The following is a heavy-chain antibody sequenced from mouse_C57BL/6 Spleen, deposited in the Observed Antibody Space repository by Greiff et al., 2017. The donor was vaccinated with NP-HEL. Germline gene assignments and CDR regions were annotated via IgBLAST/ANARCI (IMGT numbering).Heavy chain of an antibody. J-gene: IGHJ3*01. D-gene: IGHD2-4*01. CDR1: GYTFTEYT. V-gene: IGHV1-62-2*01. CDR3: ARHEPLLYYDSFAY. CDR2: FYPGSGSI. Sequence: VKVVESGAELVKPGASVKLSCKASGYTFTEYTIHWVKQRSGQGLEWIGWFYPGSGSIKYNEKFKDKATLTADKSSSTVYMELSRLTSEDSAVYFCARHEPLLYYDSFAYWGQGTLVTVSA.